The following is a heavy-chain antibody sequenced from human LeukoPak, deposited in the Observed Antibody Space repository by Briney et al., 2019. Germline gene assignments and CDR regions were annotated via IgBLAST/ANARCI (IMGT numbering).Heavy chain of an antibody. D-gene: IGHD3-22*01. CDR1: GSSFTSYW. V-gene: IGHV5-51*01. Sequence: GGSLKISCKGSGSSFTSYWIGWVRQLPGKGLEWMGIIYPGDSDTRYSPSFQGQVTISADKSISTAYLQWSSLKASDTAMYYCALTYYYDSSVVYFDYWGQGTLVTVSS. CDR3: ALTYYYDSSVVYFDY. CDR2: IYPGDSDT. J-gene: IGHJ4*02.